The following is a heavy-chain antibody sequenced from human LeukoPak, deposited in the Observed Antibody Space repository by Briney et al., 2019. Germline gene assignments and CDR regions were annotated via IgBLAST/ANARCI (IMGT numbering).Heavy chain of an antibody. CDR3: ARDDRGAPDY. Sequence: SETLSLTCTVSGGSISSYYWSWIRQPPGKGLEWIGYIYYSGSTNCNPSLKSRVTMSVDTSKNQFSLKLSSVTAADTAVYYCARDDRGAPDYWGQGTLVTVSS. D-gene: IGHD3-16*01. CDR1: GGSISSYY. CDR2: IYYSGST. V-gene: IGHV4-59*12. J-gene: IGHJ4*02.